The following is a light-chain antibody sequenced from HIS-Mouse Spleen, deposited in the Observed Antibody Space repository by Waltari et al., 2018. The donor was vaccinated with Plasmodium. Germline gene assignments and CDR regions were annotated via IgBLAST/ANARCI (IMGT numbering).Light chain of an antibody. Sequence: SYELTQPPSVSVSPGHTARLTSSGHAFPKKYAYWYQQKSGQAPVLVIYEDSKRPSGIPERFSGSSSGTMATLTISGAQVEDEADYYCYSTDSSGNHRVFGGGTKLTVL. CDR1: AFPKKY. J-gene: IGLJ3*02. CDR2: EDS. CDR3: YSTDSSGNHRV. V-gene: IGLV3-10*01.